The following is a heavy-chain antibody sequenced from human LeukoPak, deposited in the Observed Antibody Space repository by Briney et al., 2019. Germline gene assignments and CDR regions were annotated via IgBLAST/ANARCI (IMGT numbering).Heavy chain of an antibody. D-gene: IGHD2-2*01. CDR1: GGTFSRYA. CDR3: ATAFSGFCSMTRCPGYY. V-gene: IGHV1-69*05. Sequence: SVKVSCKASGGTFSRYAVSWVRQAPGQGLEWVGGIIPIFRNENYAEKFQGSVTIDKDEATNTVFMELRSLRSEDTAVYFCATAFSGFCSMTRCPGYYWGQGTLVTVSS. J-gene: IGHJ4*02. CDR2: IIPIFRNE.